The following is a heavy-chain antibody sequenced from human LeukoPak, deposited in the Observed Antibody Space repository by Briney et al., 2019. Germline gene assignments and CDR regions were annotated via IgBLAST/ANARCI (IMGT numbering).Heavy chain of an antibody. V-gene: IGHV4-59*01. CDR2: IYYSGST. CDR3: ARVWSGPNDY. Sequence: PSETLSLTCTVSGGSISSYYWSWIRQPPGKGLEWIGNIYYSGSTNYNPSLKSRVTISVDTSKNQFSLKLSSVTAADTAVYYCARVWSGPNDYWGQGTLVTVSS. CDR1: GGSISSYY. J-gene: IGHJ4*02. D-gene: IGHD3-3*01.